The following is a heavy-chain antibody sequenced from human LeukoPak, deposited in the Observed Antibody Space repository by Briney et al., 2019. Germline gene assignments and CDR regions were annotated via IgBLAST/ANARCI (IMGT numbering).Heavy chain of an antibody. D-gene: IGHD4-11*01. J-gene: IGHJ6*03. CDR1: GYTFTGYY. V-gene: IGHV1-2*02. CDR2: INPKSGGT. CDR3: ARGRVTTYYYYMDV. Sequence: GASVKVSCKTSGYTFTGYYMHWVRQAPGQGLEWMGWINPKSGGTNSAQKFLGRVTMTRNTSISTAYMELSSLRSEDTAVYYCARGRVTTYYYYMDVWGKGTTVTISS.